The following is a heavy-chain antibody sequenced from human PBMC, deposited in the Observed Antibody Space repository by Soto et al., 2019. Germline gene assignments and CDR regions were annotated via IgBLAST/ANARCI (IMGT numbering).Heavy chain of an antibody. CDR3: ATGEIWGSYRSQRLGY. J-gene: IGHJ4*02. CDR2: FDPEDGEK. D-gene: IGHD3-16*02. Sequence: QVQLVQSGAEVKKPGASVKVSCKVSGYTLTELSMHWVRQAPGKGLEWMGGFDPEDGEKIYAQKFQGRVTMTEDTSTDTAYMELSSLRSEDTAVYYCATGEIWGSYRSQRLGYWGQGTLVTVSS. V-gene: IGHV1-24*01. CDR1: GYTLTELS.